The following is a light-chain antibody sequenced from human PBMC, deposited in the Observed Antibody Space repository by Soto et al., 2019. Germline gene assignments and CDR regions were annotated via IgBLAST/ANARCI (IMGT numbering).Light chain of an antibody. J-gene: IGLJ1*01. CDR2: SNN. V-gene: IGLV2-14*02. CDR3: AAWDDSLNGYV. Sequence: QSALTQPASVSGSPGQSITISCTGTSSDVGSYNLVSWYQQHPGKAPKLLIYSNNQRPSGVPDRFSGSKSGTSASLAISGLQSEDEADYYCAAWDDSLNGYVFASGTKVTVL. CDR1: SSDVGSYNL.